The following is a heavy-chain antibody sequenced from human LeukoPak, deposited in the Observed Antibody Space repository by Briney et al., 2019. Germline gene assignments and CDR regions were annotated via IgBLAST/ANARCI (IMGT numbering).Heavy chain of an antibody. CDR1: GFTFGDYA. Sequence: PARSLRLSCTASGFTFGDYAMSWVRQAPGKGLEWVGFIRSKASGGTTEYTASVKGRFTISRDDSKSIAYLQMNSLITEDTAVYYCTRGYSIDYWGQGTQVTVSS. V-gene: IGHV3-49*04. J-gene: IGHJ4*02. CDR2: IRSKASGGTT. D-gene: IGHD4-11*01. CDR3: TRGYSIDY.